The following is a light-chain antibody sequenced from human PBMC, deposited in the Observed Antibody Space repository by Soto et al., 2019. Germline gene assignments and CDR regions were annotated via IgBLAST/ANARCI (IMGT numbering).Light chain of an antibody. J-gene: IGKJ1*01. CDR3: HQRQSWPRT. CDR2: LAS. Sequence: EIVLTHSPATLSSFPGDRGTLSCRASQAVNTRLAWSQHRPGQAPRLLIYLASNRAAGVPARFSGSGSGTDFTLTISDVEPEDCAVYYCHQRQSWPRTFGQGP. CDR1: QAVNTR. V-gene: IGKV3-11*01.